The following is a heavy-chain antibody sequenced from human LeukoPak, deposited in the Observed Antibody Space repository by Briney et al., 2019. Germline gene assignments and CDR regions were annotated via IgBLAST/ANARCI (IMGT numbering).Heavy chain of an antibody. CDR2: IYYRSKSKWYN. D-gene: IGHD3-3*01. V-gene: IGHV6-1*01. J-gene: IGHJ5*02. CDR3: ARVNVGSAIFEPNWFDP. CDR1: GDSVSSNSAA. Sequence: QTLSLTCAISGDSVSSNSAAWNWIRQSPSRGLEWLGRIYYRSKSKWYNDYAVSVESRITINPDTSKNQFSLQLNSVTPEDTAVYYCARVNVGSAIFEPNWFDPWGQGTLVTVSS.